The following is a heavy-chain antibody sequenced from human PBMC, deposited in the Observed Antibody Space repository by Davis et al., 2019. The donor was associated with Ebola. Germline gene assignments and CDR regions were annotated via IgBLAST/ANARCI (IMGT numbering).Heavy chain of an antibody. V-gene: IGHV3-73*01. CDR3: VRGESGNYNDAFEI. CDR2: LREKPDSFAT. CDR1: GFTVSGSA. J-gene: IGHJ3*02. Sequence: PGGSLRLSCAVSGFTVSGSAMHWVRQVSGKGLEWVGRLREKPDSFATEYGASVKGRFTISRDDSKNMAFLQMNRLKIEDTAIYYCVRGESGNYNDAFEIWGQGTMVIVSS. D-gene: IGHD1-26*01.